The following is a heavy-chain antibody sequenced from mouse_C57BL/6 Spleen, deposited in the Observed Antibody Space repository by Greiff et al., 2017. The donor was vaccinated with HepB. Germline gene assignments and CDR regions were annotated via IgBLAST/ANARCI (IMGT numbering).Heavy chain of an antibody. CDR3: ARTYYSNYPYFDY. V-gene: IGHV2-2*01. D-gene: IGHD2-5*01. Sequence: QVQLKESGPGLVQPSQSLSITCTVSGFSLTSYGVHWVRQSPGQGLEWLGVIWSGGSTDYNAAFISRLSISKYNSKSQVFFKMNSLQADDTAIYYCARTYYSNYPYFDYWGQGTTLTVSS. J-gene: IGHJ2*01. CDR2: IWSGGST. CDR1: GFSLTSYG.